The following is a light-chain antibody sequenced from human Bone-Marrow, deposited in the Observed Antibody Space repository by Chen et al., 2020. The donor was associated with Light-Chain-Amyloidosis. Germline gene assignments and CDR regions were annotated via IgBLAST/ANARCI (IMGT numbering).Light chain of an antibody. CDR3: QQYGTSPLT. V-gene: IGKV3-20*01. Sequence: EIVLTQSPGTLSLSPGEGANLSCRASQTINSNYLTWYQQKFGQAPRLLICGSSSRATGIPDRFTGSGSGTDFTLTINRLEPEDFAMYYCQQYGTSPLTFGGGTKVEIK. J-gene: IGKJ4*01. CDR1: QTINSNY. CDR2: GSS.